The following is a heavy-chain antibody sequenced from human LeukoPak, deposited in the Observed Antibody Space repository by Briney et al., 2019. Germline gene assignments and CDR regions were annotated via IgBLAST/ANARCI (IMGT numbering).Heavy chain of an antibody. V-gene: IGHV3-53*01. CDR1: GFIFTNYY. Sequence: GGSLRLSCAASGFIFTNYYMSWVRQAPGKGLEWVSVIYSGGSTYYADSVKGRFTISRDNSKNTLYLQMNSLRAEDTAVYYCARAYYDSSGYVLFDYWGQGTLVTVSS. J-gene: IGHJ4*02. D-gene: IGHD3-22*01. CDR3: ARAYYDSSGYVLFDY. CDR2: IYSGGST.